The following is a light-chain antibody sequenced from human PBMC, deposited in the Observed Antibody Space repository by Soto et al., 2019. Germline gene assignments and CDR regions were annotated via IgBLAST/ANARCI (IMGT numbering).Light chain of an antibody. Sequence: LTPPASVSGSPGQSITISCTGTSSDVGSDNLVSWYQQHPGKAPKFMIYEVSKRPSGVSNRFSGSKSGNTASLTISGLQAEDEADYYCCSYAGTSTYVFGTGTKVTVL. J-gene: IGLJ1*01. CDR2: EVS. CDR3: CSYAGTSTYV. CDR1: SSDVGSDNL. V-gene: IGLV2-23*02.